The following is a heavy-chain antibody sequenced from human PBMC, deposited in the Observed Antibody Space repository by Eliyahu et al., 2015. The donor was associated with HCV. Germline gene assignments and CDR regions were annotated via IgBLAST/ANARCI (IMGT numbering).Heavy chain of an antibody. V-gene: IGHV1-8*01. Sequence: QVQLVQSGVEVRKPGASVXVSCKXSGYXFTSYDINWVRQTTGQGLXXMGWMNPNNGNTGYAPKFQGRVTMTRNTSMGTAYMELTSLRSDDTAVYYCGRVLRGVDVWGQGTTVTVSS. CDR1: GYXFTSYD. CDR2: MNPNNGNT. J-gene: IGHJ6*02. D-gene: IGHD2/OR15-2a*01. CDR3: GRVLRGVDV.